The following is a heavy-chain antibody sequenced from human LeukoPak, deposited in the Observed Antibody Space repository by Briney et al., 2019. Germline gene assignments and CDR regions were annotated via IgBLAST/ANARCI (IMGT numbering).Heavy chain of an antibody. CDR1: GFTFSSYA. CDR3: AKGSYYDSSGSFYFDY. D-gene: IGHD3-22*01. V-gene: IGHV3-23*01. Sequence: GGSLRLSCAVSGFTFSSYAMSWVRQAPGKGLEWVSAISGSGGSTYYADSVKGRFTISRDNSKDTLYLQMNSLRAEDTAVYYCAKGSYYDSSGSFYFDYWGQGTLVTVSS. J-gene: IGHJ4*02. CDR2: ISGSGGST.